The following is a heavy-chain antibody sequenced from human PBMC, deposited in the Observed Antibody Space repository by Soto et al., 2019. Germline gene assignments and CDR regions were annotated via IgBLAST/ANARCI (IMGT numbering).Heavy chain of an antibody. Sequence: QVQVVQSGPELKKPGASAKVSCKAQGYIFTKYGIAWVRQAPGHGLEWMGLINVYNGDRKVAQKFQDRVSMTTDTATDTAYMELKSLRSGDTAVYYCARLQLGGDRMLNWFDPWGQGTLVTVSS. D-gene: IGHD2-21*02. V-gene: IGHV1-18*01. J-gene: IGHJ5*02. CDR3: ARLQLGGDRMLNWFDP. CDR1: GYIFTKYG. CDR2: INVYNGDR.